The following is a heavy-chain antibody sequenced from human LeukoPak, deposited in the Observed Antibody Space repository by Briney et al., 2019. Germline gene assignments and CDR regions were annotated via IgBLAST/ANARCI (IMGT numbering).Heavy chain of an antibody. CDR3: AKGRDGYNADFDY. D-gene: IGHD5-12*01. J-gene: IGHJ4*02. V-gene: IGHV3-23*01. CDR1: GFTFSSYA. CDR2: IIVSGGST. Sequence: PGGSLRLSCAASGFTFSSYAMSWVRQAPGKGREWVSGIIVSGGSTYYADSVTGRFTISRDNSKNTLYLQMNSLRAEDTAVYYCAKGRDGYNADFDYWGQGTLVTVSS.